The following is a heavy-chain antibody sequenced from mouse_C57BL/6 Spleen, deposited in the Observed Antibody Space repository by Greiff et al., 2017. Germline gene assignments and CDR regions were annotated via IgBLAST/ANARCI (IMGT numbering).Heavy chain of an antibody. CDR3: AKEGHYYGSSYGAMDY. Sequence: VMLVESGPGLVQPSQSLSITCTVSGFSLTSYGLHWVRQSPGKGLEWLGVIWRGGSTDYNAAFMSRLSITKDNSKSQVFFKMNSLQADDTDIYYCAKEGHYYGSSYGAMDYWGQGTSVTVSS. V-gene: IGHV2-5*01. D-gene: IGHD1-1*01. CDR2: IWRGGST. CDR1: GFSLTSYG. J-gene: IGHJ4*01.